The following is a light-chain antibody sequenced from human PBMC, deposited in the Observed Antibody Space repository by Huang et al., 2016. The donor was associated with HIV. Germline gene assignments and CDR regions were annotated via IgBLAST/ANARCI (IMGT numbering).Light chain of an antibody. Sequence: DIVMTQSPISLPVTPGEPASLSCRSSQSLLHRNGYNYLDWYLQKPGQSPQLLIYLCSNRASGVPDRFSGSGSGTDFTLKISRVEAEDVGVYYCMQALQTPSTFGPGTRVDIK. CDR1: QSLLHRNGYNY. CDR2: LCS. J-gene: IGKJ3*01. V-gene: IGKV2-28*01. CDR3: MQALQTPST.